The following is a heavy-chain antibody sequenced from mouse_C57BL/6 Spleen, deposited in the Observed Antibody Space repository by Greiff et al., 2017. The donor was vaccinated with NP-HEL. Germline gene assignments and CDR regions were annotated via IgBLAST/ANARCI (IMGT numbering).Heavy chain of an antibody. CDR1: GYSFTDYN. Sequence: EVKLMESGPELVKPGASVKISCKASGYSFTDYNMNWVKQSNGKSLEWIGVINPNYGTTSYNQKFKGKATLTVDQSSSTAYMQLNSLTSEDSAVYYCARSLCDYDEGYYYAMDYWGQGTSVTVSS. V-gene: IGHV1-39*01. J-gene: IGHJ4*01. D-gene: IGHD2-4*01. CDR3: ARSLCDYDEGYYYAMDY. CDR2: INPNYGTT.